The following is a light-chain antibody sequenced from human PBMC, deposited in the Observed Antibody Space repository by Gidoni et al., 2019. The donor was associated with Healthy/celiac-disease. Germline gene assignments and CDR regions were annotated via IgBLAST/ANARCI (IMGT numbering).Light chain of an antibody. CDR2: AAS. Sequence: DIQMNQSPSSLSASVGDRVTITCRAIQSISRYLTWYQQKPWKAPKLLSYAASSLQSGVPSRFSGSVSGTDFTLIISSLQPEDFATYYFQQSDCTPPIGQXTKVEIK. J-gene: IGKJ1*01. CDR3: QQSDCTPP. V-gene: IGKV1-39*01. CDR1: QSISRY.